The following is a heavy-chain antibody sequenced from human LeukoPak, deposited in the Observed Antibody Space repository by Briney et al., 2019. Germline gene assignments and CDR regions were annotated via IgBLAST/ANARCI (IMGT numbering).Heavy chain of an antibody. CDR2: IKKDGSEE. CDR1: GFTFSTYW. D-gene: IGHD2-2*01. J-gene: IGHJ4*02. CDR3: VRGGSLYDFSPAMPDFDY. Sequence: GGSLRLSCAVSGFTFSTYWMSWVRQAPGEGLEWVANIKKDGSEEIYLDSVKGRFTISRDNAKNSLFLQMNSLRVEDTAVYYCVRGGSLYDFSPAMPDFDYWGQGTRVTVSS. V-gene: IGHV3-7*01.